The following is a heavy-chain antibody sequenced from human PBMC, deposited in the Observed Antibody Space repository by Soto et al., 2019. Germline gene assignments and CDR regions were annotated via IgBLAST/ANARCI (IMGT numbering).Heavy chain of an antibody. CDR2: ISSSSSYI. CDR3: ARDPGGLGKWLRFDRAPPDY. V-gene: IGHV3-21*01. CDR1: GFTFSSYS. D-gene: IGHD5-12*01. J-gene: IGHJ4*02. Sequence: GGSLRLSCAASGFTFSSYSMNWVRQAPGKGLEWVSSISSSSSYIYYADSVKGRFTISRDNAKNSLYLQMNSLRAEDTAVYYCARDPGGLGKWLRFDRAPPDYWGQGTLVTVSS.